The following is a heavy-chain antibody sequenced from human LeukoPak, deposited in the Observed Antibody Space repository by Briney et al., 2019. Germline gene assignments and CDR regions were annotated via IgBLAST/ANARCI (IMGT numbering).Heavy chain of an antibody. V-gene: IGHV1-2*02. D-gene: IGHD6-6*01. J-gene: IGHJ6*03. CDR1: GYYFIGNY. CDR3: ASPLQQLDDLPYYMDV. Sequence: GASVKVSCKASGYYFIGNYMHWVRQAPGQGPEWMGWINPNSGATNYAQKFQGRVTMTRDTSISTAYMELSRLTSDDTAVYYCASPLQQLDDLPYYMDVWGTGTTVSVSS. CDR2: INPNSGAT.